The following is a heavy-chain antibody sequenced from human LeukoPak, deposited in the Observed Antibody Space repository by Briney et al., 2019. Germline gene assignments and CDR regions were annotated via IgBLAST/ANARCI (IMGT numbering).Heavy chain of an antibody. CDR1: GFTFSSYA. Sequence: GGSLRLSCAASGFTFSSYAMGWVRQAPGKGLEWVSAISGSGGSTYYADSVKGRFTISRDNSKNTLYLQMNSLRAEDTAVYYCAKDGSEHSSSWSLAPPPEPFDYWGQRTLVTVPS. D-gene: IGHD6-13*01. J-gene: IGHJ4*02. CDR2: ISGSGGST. CDR3: AKDGSEHSSSWSLAPPPEPFDY. V-gene: IGHV3-23*01.